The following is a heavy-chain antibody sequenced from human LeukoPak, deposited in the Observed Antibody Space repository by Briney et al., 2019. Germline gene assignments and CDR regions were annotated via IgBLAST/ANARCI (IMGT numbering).Heavy chain of an antibody. D-gene: IGHD1-26*01. CDR3: ARKGGEAVSAIDY. Sequence: SETLSLTCTVSGGSISSYYWSWIRQPPGKGLEWIGYIYYSGSTNYNPSLKSRVTISVDTSKNQFSLKLSSVTAADTAVYYCARKGGEAVSAIDYWGQGTLVTVSS. CDR2: IYYSGST. CDR1: GGSISSYY. J-gene: IGHJ4*02. V-gene: IGHV4-59*01.